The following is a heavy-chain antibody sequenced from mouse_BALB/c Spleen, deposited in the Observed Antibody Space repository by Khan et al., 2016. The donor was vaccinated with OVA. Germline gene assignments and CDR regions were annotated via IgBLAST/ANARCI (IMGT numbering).Heavy chain of an antibody. Sequence: QVQLKESGPGLVAPSQSLSITCTVSGFSLSNYGVHWVRQPPGKGLEWLGVIWTGGITNYNSALMSRLSISKDNPKSQVFLKMNRLQTDDTAIYYCARSYDYDVGGFAYWGQGTLVTVSA. J-gene: IGHJ3*01. CDR2: IWTGGIT. D-gene: IGHD2-4*01. CDR3: ARSYDYDVGGFAY. CDR1: GFSLSNYG. V-gene: IGHV2-9*02.